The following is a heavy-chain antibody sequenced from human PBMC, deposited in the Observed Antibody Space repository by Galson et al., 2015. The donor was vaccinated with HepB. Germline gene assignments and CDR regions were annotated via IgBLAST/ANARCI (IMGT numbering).Heavy chain of an antibody. CDR3: GRDPYGREQQLANGGYYCDY. CDR2: ISYDGSNK. CDR1: GFTFSSYG. D-gene: IGHD6-13*01. V-gene: IGHV3-30*03. Sequence: SLRLSCAASGFTFSSYGMHWVRQAPGKGLEWVAVISYDGSNKYYADSVKGRFTISRDNSKNTLYLQMNSLRAEDTAVYYCGRDPYGREQQLANGGYYCDYWGQGTLVTVSS. J-gene: IGHJ4*02.